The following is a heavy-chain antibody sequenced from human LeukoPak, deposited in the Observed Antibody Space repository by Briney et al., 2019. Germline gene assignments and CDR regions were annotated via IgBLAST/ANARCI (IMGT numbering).Heavy chain of an antibody. CDR3: AKDLVTSRYYYYYGMDV. V-gene: IGHV3-30*18. D-gene: IGHD2-21*02. CDR2: ISYDGSNK. J-gene: IGHJ6*02. CDR1: GFTFSSYG. Sequence: GRSLRLSCAASGFTFSSYGMHWVRQAPGKGLEWVAVISYDGSNKYYADSVKGRFTISRDNSKNTLYLQMNSLRAEDTAVYYCAKDLVTSRYYYYYGMDVWGQGTLDTVSS.